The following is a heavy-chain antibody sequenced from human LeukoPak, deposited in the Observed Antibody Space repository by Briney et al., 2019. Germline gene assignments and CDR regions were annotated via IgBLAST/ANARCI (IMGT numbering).Heavy chain of an antibody. Sequence: PGGSLRLSCAASGFTFSSYWMTWVRQAPGKGLEWVASIKQDGSEKYSVDSVKGRFTISRDTAKNSLYLQMNSLRVEDTAVYYCAKGDFMITFGGVIDNWGQGTLVTVSS. CDR3: AKGDFMITFGGVIDN. D-gene: IGHD3-16*02. V-gene: IGHV3-7*01. J-gene: IGHJ4*02. CDR1: GFTFSSYW. CDR2: IKQDGSEK.